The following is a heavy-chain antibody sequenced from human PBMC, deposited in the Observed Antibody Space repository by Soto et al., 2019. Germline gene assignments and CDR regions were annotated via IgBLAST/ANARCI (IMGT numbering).Heavy chain of an antibody. CDR3: ARGNCSSPNCYSFSGYYGMDV. D-gene: IGHD2-2*01. V-gene: IGHV4-4*07. J-gene: IGHJ6*02. CDR2: IYTSGST. CDR1: GGSISSYY. Sequence: LSLTCTVSGGSISSYYWSWIRQPAGKGLEWIGRIYTSGSTNYNPSLKSRVTMSLDTSKNQFSLKLTSVTAADTALYYCARGNCSSPNCYSFSGYYGMDVWGQGTTVTVS.